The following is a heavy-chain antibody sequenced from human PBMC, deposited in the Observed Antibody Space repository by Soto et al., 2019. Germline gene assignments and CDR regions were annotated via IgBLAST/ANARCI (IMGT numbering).Heavy chain of an antibody. Sequence: KTSETLSLTCAVYGGSFSGYYWSWIRQPPGKGLEWIGEINHSGSTNYNPSLKSRVTISVDTSKNQFSLKLSSVTAADTAVYYCARGGGIVVVPAASNWFDPWRQGTLVTVSS. V-gene: IGHV4-34*01. J-gene: IGHJ5*02. CDR2: INHSGST. D-gene: IGHD2-2*01. CDR1: GGSFSGYY. CDR3: ARGGGIVVVPAASNWFDP.